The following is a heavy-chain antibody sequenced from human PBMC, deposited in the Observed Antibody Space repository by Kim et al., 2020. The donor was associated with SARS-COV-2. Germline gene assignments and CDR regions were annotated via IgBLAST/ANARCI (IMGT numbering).Heavy chain of an antibody. CDR3: ARAGSCSSTSCLTRANDWFDP. CDR2: IYYSGST. V-gene: IGHV4-61*01. CDR1: GGSVSSGSYY. D-gene: IGHD2-2*01. Sequence: SETLSLTCTVSGGSVSSGSYYWSWIRQPPGKGLEWIGYIYYSGSTNYNPSLKSRVTISVDTSKNQFSLKLSSVTAADTAVYYCARAGSCSSTSCLTRANDWFDPWGQGTLVTVSS. J-gene: IGHJ5*02.